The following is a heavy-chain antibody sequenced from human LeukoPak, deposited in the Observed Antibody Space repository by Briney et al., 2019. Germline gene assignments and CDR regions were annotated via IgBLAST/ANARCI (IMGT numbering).Heavy chain of an antibody. CDR3: ARSKGDSSAYNPLL. Sequence: PSETLSLTCVVSGGSISSTSYYWGWIRQPPGKGLEWIGSIYYSGSTHYSPSLKSRVTISVDTSKNKFCLKLRSVTGAVTAGYYCARSKGDSSAYNPLLWGQGTLVTVSS. D-gene: IGHD3-22*01. V-gene: IGHV4-39*07. CDR1: GGSISSTSYY. J-gene: IGHJ4*02. CDR2: IYYSGST.